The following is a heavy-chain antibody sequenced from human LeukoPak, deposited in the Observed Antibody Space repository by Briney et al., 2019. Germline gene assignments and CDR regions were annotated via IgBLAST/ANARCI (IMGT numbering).Heavy chain of an antibody. CDR1: GGSFSGYY. CDR2: INHSGST. J-gene: IGHJ4*02. CDR3: ARRDCSGGSCYDY. V-gene: IGHV4-34*01. D-gene: IGHD2-15*01. Sequence: SETLSLTCAVYGGSFSGYYWSWIRQPPGKGLEWIGEINHSGSTNYNPSLKSRVTISVDTSKNQFSLKLSSVTAADTAVYYCARRDCSGGSCYDYWGRGTLVTVSS.